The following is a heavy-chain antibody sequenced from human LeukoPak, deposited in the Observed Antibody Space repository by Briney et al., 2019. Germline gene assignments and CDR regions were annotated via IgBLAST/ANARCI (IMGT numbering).Heavy chain of an antibody. J-gene: IGHJ1*01. CDR3: ARDSSEFRSLIPH. CDR1: GGTFSTYA. Sequence: SVKVSCKASGGTFSTYAISWVRQAPGQGLEWMGGITPMFSTAKYAQKFQGRVSITADESTSTAYMELSSLRSEDTAVYYCARDSSEFRSLIPHWGQGTLVTVSS. CDR2: ITPMFSTA. V-gene: IGHV1-69*13. D-gene: IGHD2-21*01.